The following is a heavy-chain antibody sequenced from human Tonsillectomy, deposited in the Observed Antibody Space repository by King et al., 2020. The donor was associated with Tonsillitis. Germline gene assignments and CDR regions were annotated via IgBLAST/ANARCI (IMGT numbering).Heavy chain of an antibody. J-gene: IGHJ4*02. CDR3: ARGDYDILTGYYPFDY. CDR1: GGSISSYY. D-gene: IGHD3-9*01. Sequence: QLQESGPGLVKPSETLSLTCTVSGGSISSYYWSWIRQPPGKGLEWIGYIYYSGSTNYNPSLKSRVTISVDTSKNQFSLKLSSVTAADTAMYYCARGDYDILTGYYPFDYWGQGTLVTVSP. V-gene: IGHV4-59*01. CDR2: IYYSGST.